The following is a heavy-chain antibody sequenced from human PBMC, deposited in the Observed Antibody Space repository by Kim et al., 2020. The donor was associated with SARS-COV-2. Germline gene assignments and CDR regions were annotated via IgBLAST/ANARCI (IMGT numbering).Heavy chain of an antibody. D-gene: IGHD6-13*01. V-gene: IGHV3-74*01. Sequence: GGSLRLSCAASGFTFSTYWMHWVRQAPGKGLVWVARINSDGSSTSYADSVKGRFTISRDNAKNTLYLQMNSLRAEDTAVYYCARDTRVSSSWYFRGYYYYGMDAWGEGTPVTASS. CDR3: ARDTRVSSSWYFRGYYYYGMDA. J-gene: IGHJ6*04. CDR2: INSDGSST. CDR1: GFTFSTYW.